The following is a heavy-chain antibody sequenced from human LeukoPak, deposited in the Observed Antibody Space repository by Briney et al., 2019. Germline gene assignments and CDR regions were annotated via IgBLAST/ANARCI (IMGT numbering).Heavy chain of an antibody. CDR2: ISGSGIRR. CDR3: AKRSGGPSPFDY. J-gene: IGHJ4*02. D-gene: IGHD3-3*01. V-gene: IGHV3-23*01. CDR1: GFTLSSYA. Sequence: PGGSLRLSCAASGFTLSSYAMSWVRQAPGKGLEWVSDISGSGIRRDYADSVKGRFTISRDNSKNTLYLQMNSLRAEDTAVYYCAKRSGGPSPFDYWGQGTLVTVSS.